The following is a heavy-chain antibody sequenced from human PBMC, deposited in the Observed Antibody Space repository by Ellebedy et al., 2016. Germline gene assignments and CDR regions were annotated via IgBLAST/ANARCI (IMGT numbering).Heavy chain of an antibody. D-gene: IGHD6-19*01. CDR2: ISSRDSP. Sequence: GGSLRLXXAGSDFSITNTYMAWIRQLPGQGLEWVAYISSRDSPDYADSVKGRFTISRDNAKNSLYLQMDSLRVEDTAVYYCARVAVTGLAVDYWGQGNLVTVSS. CDR1: DFSITNTY. V-gene: IGHV3-11*01. J-gene: IGHJ4*01. CDR3: ARVAVTGLAVDY.